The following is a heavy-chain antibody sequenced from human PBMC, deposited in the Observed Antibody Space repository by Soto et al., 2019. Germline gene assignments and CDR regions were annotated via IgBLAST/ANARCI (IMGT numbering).Heavy chain of an antibody. D-gene: IGHD2-15*01. CDR2: INHSGST. V-gene: IGHV4-34*01. J-gene: IGHJ3*02. Sequence: TLSLTCAVYGGSFSGYYWSWIRQRPGKGLEWIGEINHSGSTNYNPSLKSRVTISVDTSKNQFSLKLSSVTAADTAVYYCASSVSPLLGDAFDIWGQGTMVTVSS. CDR3: ASSVSPLLGDAFDI. CDR1: GGSFSGYY.